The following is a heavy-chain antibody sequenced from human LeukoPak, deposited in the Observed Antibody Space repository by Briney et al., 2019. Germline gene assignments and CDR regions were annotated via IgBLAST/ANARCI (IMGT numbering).Heavy chain of an antibody. J-gene: IGHJ6*03. CDR2: IVPVFRSA. V-gene: IGHV1-69*05. CDR3: ARGGDCSGGTCSFSHYMDV. CDR1: GGTFRKYL. D-gene: IGHD2-15*01. Sequence: ASVKVSCKASGGTFRKYLITWVRQAPGQGLEWRGGIVPVFRSANHAQKFQDRVSITTDESTNTVYMEVSILRSEDTAVYYCARGGDCSGGTCSFSHYMDVWGKGTTVTVSS.